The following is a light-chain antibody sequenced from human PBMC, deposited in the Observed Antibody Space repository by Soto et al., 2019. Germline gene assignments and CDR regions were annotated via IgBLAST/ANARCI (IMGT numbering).Light chain of an antibody. J-gene: IGKJ2*01. CDR3: QQYNNWPPYT. V-gene: IGKV3-15*01. CDR1: QSISSN. Sequence: ILMTQSPATLSVYPGDRATVSCRASQSISSNLAWYQHRPGQAPRLLIYGASTRATGIPDRFSGSGSGAEFTLTISNLQSEDFAVYYCQQYNNWPPYTFGQGT. CDR2: GAS.